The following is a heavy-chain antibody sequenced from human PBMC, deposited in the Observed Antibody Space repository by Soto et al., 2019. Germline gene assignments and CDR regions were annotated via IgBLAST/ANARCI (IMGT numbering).Heavy chain of an antibody. CDR2: IYYSGST. D-gene: IGHD3-16*01. Sequence: SETLSLTCTVSGGSISSDYWSWVRQPPGKGLEWIGYIYYSGSTNYNPSLKSRVTISVDTSKNQFSLKLSSVTAADTAVYYCAREGGGYYYYGMDVWGQGTTVTVS. J-gene: IGHJ6*02. V-gene: IGHV4-59*01. CDR3: AREGGGYYYYGMDV. CDR1: GGSISSDY.